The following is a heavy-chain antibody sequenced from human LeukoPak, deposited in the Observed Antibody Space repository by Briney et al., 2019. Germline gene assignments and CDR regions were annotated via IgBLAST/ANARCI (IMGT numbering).Heavy chain of an antibody. D-gene: IGHD2-15*01. CDR3: ARHSIYCSGGSCVNYYYYGMDV. CDR2: VYYSGTT. Sequence: SETLSLTCTVSGGSIRSDYWSWIRQPPGKGLEWIGYVYYSGTTNYNPSLKSRVTISVDTSKNQFSLKLSSVTAADTAVYYCARHSIYCSGGSCVNYYYYGMDVWGQGTTVTVSS. CDR1: GGSIRSDY. V-gene: IGHV4-59*08. J-gene: IGHJ6*02.